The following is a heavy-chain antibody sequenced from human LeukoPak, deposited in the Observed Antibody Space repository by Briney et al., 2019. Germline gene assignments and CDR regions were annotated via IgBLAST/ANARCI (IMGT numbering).Heavy chain of an antibody. Sequence: GGSLRLSCAASGFTFSTYDMHWVRQAPGKGLEWVGRIKSKTDGGTTDYAAPVKGRFTISRDDSKNTLYLQMNSLKTEDTAVYYCTIEGNYYYYMDVWGKGTTVTVSS. V-gene: IGHV3-15*01. CDR1: GFTFSTYD. J-gene: IGHJ6*03. D-gene: IGHD3-10*01. CDR2: IKSKTDGGTT. CDR3: TIEGNYYYYMDV.